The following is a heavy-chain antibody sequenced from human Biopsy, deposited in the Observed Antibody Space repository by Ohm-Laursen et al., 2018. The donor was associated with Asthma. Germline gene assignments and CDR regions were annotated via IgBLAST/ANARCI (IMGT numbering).Heavy chain of an antibody. CDR3: ARAVDYSHYYGIDV. D-gene: IGHD3-10*01. J-gene: IGHJ6*02. V-gene: IGHV1-18*01. CDR1: GYTFNSAG. Sequence: SVNVSCKTSGYTFNSAGITWVRQAPGQGLEWMGWISVYNGNTKVAQKLQDRVAMITGTSTSTAYMELRSLRSDDTAVYFRARAVDYSHYYGIDVWGQGTTVTDS. CDR2: ISVYNGNT.